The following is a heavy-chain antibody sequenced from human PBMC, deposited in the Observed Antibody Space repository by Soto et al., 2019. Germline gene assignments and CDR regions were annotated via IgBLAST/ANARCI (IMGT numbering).Heavy chain of an antibody. J-gene: IGHJ1*01. V-gene: IGHV1-18*01. CDR3: AKGRGYCSSTSCYTAGTEYFQH. Sequence: QVQLVQSGAEVKKPGASVKVSCKASGYTFTSYGISWVRQAPGQGLEWMGWISAYNGNTNYAQKLQGRVTMTTDTSTSTAYMGLRSLRSDDTAVYYCAKGRGYCSSTSCYTAGTEYFQHWGQGTLVTVSS. CDR1: GYTFTSYG. CDR2: ISAYNGNT. D-gene: IGHD2-2*02.